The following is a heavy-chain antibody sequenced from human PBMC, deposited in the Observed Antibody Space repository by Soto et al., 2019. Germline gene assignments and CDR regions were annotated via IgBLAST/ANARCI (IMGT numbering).Heavy chain of an antibody. CDR1: GYTFTSYG. D-gene: IGHD4-17*01. V-gene: IGHV1-18*01. CDR3: AGDLMVTTALSGFAP. Sequence: RASVKVSCKASGYTFTSYGISWVRQAPGQGLEWMGWISAYNGNTNYAQKLQGRVTMTTDTSTSTAYMELRSLRSDDTAVYYCAGDLMVTTALSGFAPWGQGTLVTFPS. J-gene: IGHJ5*02. CDR2: ISAYNGNT.